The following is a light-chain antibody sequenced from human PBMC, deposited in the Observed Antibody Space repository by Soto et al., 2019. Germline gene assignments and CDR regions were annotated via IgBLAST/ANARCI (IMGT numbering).Light chain of an antibody. V-gene: IGKV1-9*01. CDR3: QQLNSYPIT. Sequence: DIQLTQSPSFLSASVGDRVTITCRASQGISSYLAWYQQKPGKAPKVLIYAASTLQSGVPSRFSGSGSGTEFTLTISNLQPEDCATYSCQQLNSYPITVGQGTRLEIK. J-gene: IGKJ5*01. CDR1: QGISSY. CDR2: AAS.